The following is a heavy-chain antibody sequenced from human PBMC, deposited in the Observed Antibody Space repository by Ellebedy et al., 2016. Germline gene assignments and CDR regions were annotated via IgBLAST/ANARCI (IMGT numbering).Heavy chain of an antibody. D-gene: IGHD2-15*01. J-gene: IGHJ5*02. CDR2: IKQDGSEK. Sequence: GESLKISCAASGFTFSSYAMSWVRQAPGKGLEWVANIKQDGSEKYYVDSVKGRFTISRDNAKNSLYLQMNSLRAEDTAVYYCAAGGVVAIDPWGQGTLVTVSS. CDR1: GFTFSSYA. CDR3: AAGGVVAIDP. V-gene: IGHV3-7*03.